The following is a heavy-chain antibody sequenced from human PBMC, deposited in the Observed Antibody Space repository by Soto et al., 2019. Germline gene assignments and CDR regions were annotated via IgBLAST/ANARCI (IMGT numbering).Heavy chain of an antibody. CDR2: INHSGST. CDR1: GGSMSSSNW. Sequence: PSXTLSLTCAVSGGSMSSSNWWSWIRHPPWKGLEWIGEINHSGSTNYNPSLKSRVTISVDTSKNQFSLKLSSVAAADTAVYYCARESITMVRGVTPPDYWGQGTLVTVSS. V-gene: IGHV4-4*02. J-gene: IGHJ4*02. CDR3: ARESITMVRGVTPPDY. D-gene: IGHD3-10*01.